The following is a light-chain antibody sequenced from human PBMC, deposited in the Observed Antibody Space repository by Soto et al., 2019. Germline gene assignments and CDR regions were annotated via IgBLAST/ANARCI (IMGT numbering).Light chain of an antibody. CDR3: AAWDDSLNGLV. CDR1: SSNIGSNT. CDR2: NNN. V-gene: IGLV1-44*01. Sequence: QSVLTQPPSASGTPGQRVTISCSGSSSNIGSNTVNWYQQLPGTAPKLLIYNNNQRPSGVPDRLSCSKSGTSASLAISGLQSEDEADYYCAAWDDSLNGLVFGTGTKLTVL. J-gene: IGLJ1*01.